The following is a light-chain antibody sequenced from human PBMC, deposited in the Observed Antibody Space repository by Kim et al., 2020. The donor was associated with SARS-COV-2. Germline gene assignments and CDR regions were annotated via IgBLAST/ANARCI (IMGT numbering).Light chain of an antibody. V-gene: IGLV2-14*03. CDR2: DVS. CDR1: SSDVGGYNY. CDR3: SSYTSSSTYV. Sequence: QSALTQPASVSGSPGQSITISCTGTSSDVGGYNYVSWYQQHPGKAPKLMIYDVSNRPSVVSNRFSGSKSGNTDSLTISGLQAEDEADYYCSSYTSSSTYVFGTGTKVTVL. J-gene: IGLJ1*01.